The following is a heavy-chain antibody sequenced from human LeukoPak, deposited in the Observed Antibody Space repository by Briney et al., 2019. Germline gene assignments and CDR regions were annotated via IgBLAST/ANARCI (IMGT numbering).Heavy chain of an antibody. CDR2: INPNSGGT. D-gene: IGHD6-19*01. V-gene: IGHV1-2*02. CDR1: GYTFTGNY. Sequence: ASVKVSCKASGYTFTGNYMHWVRQAPGQGLEWMGWINPNSGGTNYAQKFQGRVTMTRDTSISTAYMELSSLRYDDTAVYYCARDFSQSSYYIYYWGQGTLVTVSS. J-gene: IGHJ4*02. CDR3: ARDFSQSSYYIYY.